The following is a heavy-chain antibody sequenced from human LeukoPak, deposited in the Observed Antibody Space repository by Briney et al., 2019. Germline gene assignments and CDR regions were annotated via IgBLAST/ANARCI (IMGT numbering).Heavy chain of an antibody. J-gene: IGHJ5*02. D-gene: IGHD3-16*01. Sequence: GGSLRLSCAASGFTFTTYVMNWVRQAPGKGLEWVSGISSSGDNTYYADAVKGRFTISRGNSKNTFYLQMNSLRAEDTAVYYCAKGGRGLKWFDPWGQGTLVTVSS. CDR1: GFTFTTYV. V-gene: IGHV3-23*01. CDR3: AKGGRGLKWFDP. CDR2: ISSSGDNT.